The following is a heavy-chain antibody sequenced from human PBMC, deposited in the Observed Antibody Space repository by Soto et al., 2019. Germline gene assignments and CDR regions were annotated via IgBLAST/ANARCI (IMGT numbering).Heavy chain of an antibody. CDR1: GGSITNYY. J-gene: IGHJ4*02. V-gene: IGHV4-59*01. Sequence: QVQLQESGPGLVKPSETLSLTCTVSGGSITNYYWSWIRQPPGKGLEWIGYIYYSGTTNYNPSLKGRVTISVDTPKTLFPLKLPSVTAADTAVYYCALFCSSTSCYGQWDYWGQGTLVTVSS. CDR2: IYYSGTT. D-gene: IGHD2-2*01. CDR3: ALFCSSTSCYGQWDY.